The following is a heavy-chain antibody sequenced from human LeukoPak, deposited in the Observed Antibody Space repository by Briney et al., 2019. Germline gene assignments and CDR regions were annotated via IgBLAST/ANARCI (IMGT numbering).Heavy chain of an antibody. D-gene: IGHD3-3*01. CDR1: GGTFSGYY. CDR2: IYHTGST. Sequence: SETLSLTCAVYGGTFSGYYWSWIRQSPAKGLEWIRQIYHTGSTNYNPSLESRVTISLDTSNNQFSLKLTSVTAADTAVYYCARDDFGVALGGVWGKGTTVTVSS. V-gene: IGHV4-34*01. J-gene: IGHJ6*04. CDR3: ARDDFGVALGGV.